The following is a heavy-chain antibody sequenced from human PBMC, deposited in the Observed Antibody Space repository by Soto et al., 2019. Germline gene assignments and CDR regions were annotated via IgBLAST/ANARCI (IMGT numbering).Heavy chain of an antibody. CDR1: GGSFSGYY. Sequence: KASETLSLTCAVYGGSFSGYYWSWIRQPPGKGLEWIGEINHSGSTNYNPSLKSRVTISVDTSKNQFSLKLSSVTAADTAVYYCARGIAAAGTRGYYGMDVWGQGTTVTVSS. V-gene: IGHV4-34*01. CDR2: INHSGST. D-gene: IGHD6-13*01. J-gene: IGHJ6*02. CDR3: ARGIAAAGTRGYYGMDV.